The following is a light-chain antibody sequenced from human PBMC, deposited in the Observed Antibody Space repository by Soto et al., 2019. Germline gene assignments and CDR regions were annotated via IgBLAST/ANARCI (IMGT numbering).Light chain of an antibody. CDR1: QSVTSNF. CDR2: GAS. CDR3: QQYGRSPLLYT. V-gene: IGKV3-20*01. J-gene: IGKJ2*01. Sequence: ENVLTQSPGTLSLSPGERATLSSRASQSVTSNFLAWYQQKPAQAPRLLIYGASTRAAGVPARFSGSGSGTDFTLTITRLEPEDFVVYYCQQYGRSPLLYTFGQGTKVAVK.